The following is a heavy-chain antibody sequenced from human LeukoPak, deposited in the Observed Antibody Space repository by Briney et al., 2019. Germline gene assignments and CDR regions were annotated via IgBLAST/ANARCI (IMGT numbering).Heavy chain of an antibody. D-gene: IGHD3-10*01. CDR2: ISGSGGST. CDR3: AKPLWFGELQYFDY. Sequence: GGSLRLSCAASGFTVSSNYMGWVRQAPGKGLEWVSAISGSGGSTYYADSVKGRFTISRDNSKNTLYLQMNSLRAEDTAVYYCAKPLWFGELQYFDYWGQGTLVTVSS. CDR1: GFTVSSNY. J-gene: IGHJ4*02. V-gene: IGHV3-23*01.